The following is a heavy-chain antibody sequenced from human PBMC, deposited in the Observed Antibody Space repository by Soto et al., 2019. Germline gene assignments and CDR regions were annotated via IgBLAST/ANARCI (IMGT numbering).Heavy chain of an antibody. CDR2: IYYSGST. D-gene: IGHD6-13*01. Sequence: SETLSLTCTVSGGSISSYYWSWIRQPPGKGLEWIGYIYYSGSTNYNPSLKSRVTISVDTSKNQFSLKLSSVTAADTAVYYCARAVRDSSSWYYYGMDVWGQGTTVTVSS. CDR3: ARAVRDSSSWYYYGMDV. V-gene: IGHV4-59*01. J-gene: IGHJ6*02. CDR1: GGSISSYY.